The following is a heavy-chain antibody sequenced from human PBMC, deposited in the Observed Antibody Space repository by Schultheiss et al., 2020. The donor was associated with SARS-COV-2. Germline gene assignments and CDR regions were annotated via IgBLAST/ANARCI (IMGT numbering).Heavy chain of an antibody. V-gene: IGHV3-74*01. CDR1: GFTLSSYW. CDR3: ANNRPQPGTKLIIYY. Sequence: GGSLRLSCEASGFTLSSYWMHWVRQAPGKGLVWVARVSGDGTSTAYADAVKGRFTISRDNAKSTVSLQMNSLRAEDTAVYYCANNRPQPGTKLIIYYWGQGTLVTVSS. D-gene: IGHD1-7*01. J-gene: IGHJ4*01. CDR2: VSGDGTST.